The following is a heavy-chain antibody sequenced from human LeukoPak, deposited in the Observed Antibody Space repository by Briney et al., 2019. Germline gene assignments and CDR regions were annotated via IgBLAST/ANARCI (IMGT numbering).Heavy chain of an antibody. CDR2: IKQDGSEK. J-gene: IGHJ4*02. CDR3: ASGLWTYGY. V-gene: IGHV3-7*03. CDR1: EFAFTSYW. D-gene: IGHD3-10*01. Sequence: HPGGSLRLSRAASEFAFTSYWMSWVRQAPGKGLEWVANIKQDGSEKNYVDSVKGRFTISRDNAKKSLFLQMNSLRAEDTAVYYCASGLWTYGYWGQGTLVTVSS.